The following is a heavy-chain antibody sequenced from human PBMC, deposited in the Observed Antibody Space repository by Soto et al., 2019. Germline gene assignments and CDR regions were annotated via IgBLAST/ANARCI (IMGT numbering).Heavy chain of an antibody. CDR1: GFTFSNYD. CDR2: ISSSGGII. CDR3: AREGSVSSSDYYAYYYGMDV. V-gene: IGHV3-48*03. D-gene: IGHD3-10*01. Sequence: EVQLVESGGGLFQPGGSLRLSCAASGFTFSNYDINWVRQAPGKGPEWISHISSSGGIIYYADSVKGRFTISRDNAKNSLYLQMNSLRGEDTALYYCAREGSVSSSDYYAYYYGMDVWGQGTTVTVSS. J-gene: IGHJ6*02.